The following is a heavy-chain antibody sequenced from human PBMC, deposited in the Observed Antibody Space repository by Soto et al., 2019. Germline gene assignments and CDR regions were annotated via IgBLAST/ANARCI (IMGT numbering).Heavy chain of an antibody. V-gene: IGHV4-59*01. Sequence: SETLSLTCTVSGGSISSYYWSWIRQPPGKGLEWIGYIYYSGSTNYNPSLKSRVTISVDTSKDQFSLKLSSVTAADTAVYYCARGGIVVRSWFDPWGQGTLVTVSS. J-gene: IGHJ5*02. CDR1: GGSISSYY. CDR2: IYYSGST. CDR3: ARGGIVVRSWFDP. D-gene: IGHD2-15*01.